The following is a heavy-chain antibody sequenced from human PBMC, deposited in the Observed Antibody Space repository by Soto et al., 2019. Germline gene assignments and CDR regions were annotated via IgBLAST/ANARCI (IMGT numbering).Heavy chain of an antibody. V-gene: IGHV5-10-1*01. J-gene: IGHJ6*02. CDR1: GYSFTSYW. Sequence: GESLKISCKGSGYSFTSYWISWVRQMPGKVLEWMGRIDPSDSYTNYSPSFQGHVTISADKSISTAYLQWSSLKASDTAMYYCARDTAMVYGMDVWGQGTTVTVSS. D-gene: IGHD5-18*01. CDR2: IDPSDSYT. CDR3: ARDTAMVYGMDV.